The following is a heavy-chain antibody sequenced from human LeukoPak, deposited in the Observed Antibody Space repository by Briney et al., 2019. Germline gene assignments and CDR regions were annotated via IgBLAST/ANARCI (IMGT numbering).Heavy chain of an antibody. V-gene: IGHV3-7*01. D-gene: IGHD5-24*01. CDR2: IKQDGSEK. Sequence: GGSLRLSCAASGFTFSSYWMSWVRQAPGKGLEWVANIKQDGSEKYYVDSVKGRFTISRDNAKNSLYLQMNSLRAEDTAVYYCARGGDSYNYSPFDYWGQGTLVTVSS. CDR3: ARGGDSYNYSPFDY. CDR1: GFTFSSYW. J-gene: IGHJ4*02.